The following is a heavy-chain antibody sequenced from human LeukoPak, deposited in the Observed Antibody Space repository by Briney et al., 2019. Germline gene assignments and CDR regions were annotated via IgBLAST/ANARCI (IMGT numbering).Heavy chain of an antibody. D-gene: IGHD6-19*01. CDR1: GFTFNSYW. V-gene: IGHV3-74*01. CDR2: INSDGSST. J-gene: IGHJ1*01. Sequence: GGSLRLSCAASGFTFNSYWMHWVRQAPGKGLVWVSRINSDGSSTTYADSVKGRFTISRDNAKNSLYLQMSSLRAEDTALYYCAKDRFSSGWYDFQHWGQGTLVTVSS. CDR3: AKDRFSSGWYDFQH.